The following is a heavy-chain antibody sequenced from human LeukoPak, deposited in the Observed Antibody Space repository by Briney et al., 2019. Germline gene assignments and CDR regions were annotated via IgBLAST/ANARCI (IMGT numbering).Heavy chain of an antibody. CDR2: INPNSGGT. J-gene: IGHJ4*02. CDR1: GYTFTGYY. V-gene: IGHV1-2*02. Sequence: ASVKVSCKAPGYTFTGYYMHWVRQAPGQGLEWMGWINPNSGGTNYAQKFQGRVTMTRDTSISTAYMELSRLRSDDTAVYYCASIRGYSYGYAGWGQGTLVTVSS. CDR3: ASIRGYSYGYAG. D-gene: IGHD5-18*01.